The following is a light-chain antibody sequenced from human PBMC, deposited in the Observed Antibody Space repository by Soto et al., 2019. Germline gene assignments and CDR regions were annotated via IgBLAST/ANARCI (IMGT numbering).Light chain of an antibody. CDR3: SSYTTTSTLV. CDR2: EVS. J-gene: IGLJ3*02. V-gene: IGLV2-14*01. CDR1: NNDVGAYTY. Sequence: QSALTQPASVSGSPGQSITISCTGTNNDVGAYTYVSWYQQHPGKAPRLIIYEVSERPSGVSNRFSGSKSGNTASLVISGLQAEDEADYYCSSYTTTSTLVFGGGTKVTVL.